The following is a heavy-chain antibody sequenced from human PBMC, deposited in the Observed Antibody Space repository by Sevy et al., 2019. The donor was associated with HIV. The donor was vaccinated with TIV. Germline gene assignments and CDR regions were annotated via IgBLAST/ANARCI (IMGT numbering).Heavy chain of an antibody. V-gene: IGHV3-30-3*01. D-gene: IGHD1-1*01. CDR2: ISYDGSNK. CDR1: GFTFTSFS. CDR3: ALERLSSNVAEYFQN. J-gene: IGHJ1*01. Sequence: GGSLRLSCAASGFTFTSFSMHWVRQAPGKGLEWVATISYDGSNKYYADSVKGRFTISRDSSKNYLYLQMNSLRAEDTAVYRCALERLSSNVAEYFQNWGQGTLVTVSS.